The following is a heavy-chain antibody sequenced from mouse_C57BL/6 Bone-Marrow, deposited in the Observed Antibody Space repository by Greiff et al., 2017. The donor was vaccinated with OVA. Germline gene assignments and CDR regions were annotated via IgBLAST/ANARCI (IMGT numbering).Heavy chain of an antibody. V-gene: IGHV1-19*01. Sequence: VQLQQSGPVLVKPGASVKMSCKASGYTFTDYYMNWVKQSHGKSLEWIGVINPYNGGTSYNQKFKGKATLTVDKSSSTAYMELNSLTSEDSAVYYCARFDGYYVYYWYFDVWGTGTTVTVAS. J-gene: IGHJ1*03. CDR2: INPYNGGT. CDR3: ARFDGYYVYYWYFDV. CDR1: GYTFTDYY. D-gene: IGHD2-3*01.